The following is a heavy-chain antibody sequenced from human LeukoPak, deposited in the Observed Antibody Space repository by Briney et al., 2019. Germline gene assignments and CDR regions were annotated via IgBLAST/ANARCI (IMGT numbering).Heavy chain of an antibody. V-gene: IGHV3-21*04. Sequence: GGSLRLSCAASGFTFSSYSMNWVRQAPGKGLEWVSSISSSSSYIYYADSVKGRFTISGDNSKNTLYLQMNSLRAEDTAVYYCAKIAVAGDFDYWGQGTLVTVSS. CDR2: ISSSSSYI. D-gene: IGHD6-19*01. J-gene: IGHJ4*02. CDR3: AKIAVAGDFDY. CDR1: GFTFSSYS.